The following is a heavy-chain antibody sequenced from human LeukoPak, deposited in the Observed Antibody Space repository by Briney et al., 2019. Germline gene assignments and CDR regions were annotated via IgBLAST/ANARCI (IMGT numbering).Heavy chain of an antibody. CDR3: ARGTSICGNGACYRGLGDY. CDR2: ISRSGSTT. J-gene: IGHJ4*02. V-gene: IGHV3-48*03. D-gene: IGHD2-8*01. CDR1: GFTFSSYE. Sequence: PGGPLRLSCAASGFTFSSYEMNWVRQAPGKGLEWVSYISRSGSTTYYTDSVKGRFTISRDNAKNSLYLQMNSLRAEDTAVYYCARGTSICGNGACYRGLGDYWGQGTLVTAST.